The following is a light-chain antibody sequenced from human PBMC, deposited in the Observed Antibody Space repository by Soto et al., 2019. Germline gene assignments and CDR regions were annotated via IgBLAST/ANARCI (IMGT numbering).Light chain of an antibody. J-gene: IGLJ3*02. V-gene: IGLV1-44*01. Sequence: QAVVTQPPSASGAPGQTVPISCSGGNSNIGSNAVNWYQHLPGSAPKLLIYSDNQRPSGVPDRFSGSNSGTSASLVISGLQSEDEADYYCAAWDDRLNGVVFGGGTKVTVL. CDR2: SDN. CDR3: AAWDDRLNGVV. CDR1: NSNIGSNA.